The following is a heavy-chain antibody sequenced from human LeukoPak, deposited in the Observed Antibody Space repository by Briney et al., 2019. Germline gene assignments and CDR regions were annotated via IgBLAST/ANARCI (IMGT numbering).Heavy chain of an antibody. J-gene: IGHJ6*04. CDR2: ISSSSSYI. V-gene: IGHV3-21*01. Sequence: GGSLRLSCAASGFTFSSYSMNWVRHAPGKWLEWVSSISSSSSYIYYADSVKGRFTISRDNAKNSLYLQMNSLRAEDTAVYYCARGGRGGYCSGGSCYSGHGMDVWGKGTTVTVSS. D-gene: IGHD2-15*01. CDR1: GFTFSSYS. CDR3: ARGGRGGYCSGGSCYSGHGMDV.